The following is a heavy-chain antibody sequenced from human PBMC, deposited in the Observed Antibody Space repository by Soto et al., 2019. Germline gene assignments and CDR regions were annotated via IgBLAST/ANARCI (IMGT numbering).Heavy chain of an antibody. CDR3: AKDLSSSWYNWFDP. CDR1: GFTFSSYA. D-gene: IGHD6-13*01. CDR2: ISGSGGST. V-gene: IGHV3-23*01. Sequence: GGSLRLSCAASGFTFSSYAMSWVRQAPGKGLEWVSAISGSGGSTYYADSVKGRFTTSRDNSKNTLYLQMNSLRAEDTAVYYCAKDLSSSWYNWFDPWGQGTLVTVSS. J-gene: IGHJ5*02.